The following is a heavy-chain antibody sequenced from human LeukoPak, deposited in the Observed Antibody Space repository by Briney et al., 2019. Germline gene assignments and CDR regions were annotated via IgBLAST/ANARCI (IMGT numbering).Heavy chain of an antibody. CDR1: GFTFSSYW. CDR2: IKQDGSEK. D-gene: IGHD2-15*01. J-gene: IGHJ5*02. CDR3: ARGADGVSSNSRGWFDP. Sequence: GGSLRLSCAASGFTFSSYWMSWVRQAPGKGLEWVANIKQDGSEKYYVDSVKGRFTISRDNAKNSLYLQMNSLRAEDTAVYSCARGADGVSSNSRGWFDPWGQGTLVTVSS. V-gene: IGHV3-7*01.